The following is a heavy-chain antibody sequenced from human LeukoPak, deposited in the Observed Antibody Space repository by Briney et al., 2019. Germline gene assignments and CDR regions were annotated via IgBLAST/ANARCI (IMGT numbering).Heavy chain of an antibody. D-gene: IGHD2-2*01. V-gene: IGHV3-7*01. CDR1: GFTFSSYW. Sequence: GGSLRLSCAASGFTFSSYWMSWVRQAPGKGLEWVANIKRDGSEKYYVDSVKGRFTISRDNAKNSLFLQMNSLRAEDTAVYYCARVYCTSASCYPDAFDIWGQGTMATVSS. J-gene: IGHJ3*02. CDR3: ARVYCTSASCYPDAFDI. CDR2: IKRDGSEK.